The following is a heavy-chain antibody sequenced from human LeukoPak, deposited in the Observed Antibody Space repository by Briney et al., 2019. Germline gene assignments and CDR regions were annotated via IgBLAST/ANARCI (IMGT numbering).Heavy chain of an antibody. D-gene: IGHD3-10*01. CDR1: GGSFSGYY. CDR2: INHSGST. Sequence: PSETLSLTCAVYGGSFSGYYWSWIRQPPGKGLEWIGEINHSGSTNYNPSLKSRVTISVDTSKNQFSLKLSSVTAADTAVYYCARGLLLRWVSGGPHYFDYWGQGTLVTVSS. CDR3: ARGLLLRWVSGGPHYFDY. V-gene: IGHV4-34*01. J-gene: IGHJ4*02.